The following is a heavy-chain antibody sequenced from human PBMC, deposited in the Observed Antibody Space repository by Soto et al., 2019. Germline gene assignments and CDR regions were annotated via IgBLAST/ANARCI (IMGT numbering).Heavy chain of an antibody. J-gene: IGHJ4*02. CDR2: ISQDGTNK. CDR3: VRDPSHFWSDYPNYSFDS. Sequence: GGSLRLSCAASNFPFRSYCFHWVRQTPGKGLEWVSLISQDGTNKYYAGSVKGRFTISRDNPKNTLYLQMTSLRVQDTAVYYPVRDPSHFWSDYPNYSFDSWGQGTLVTVSS. CDR1: NFPFRSYC. V-gene: IGHV3-30-3*01. D-gene: IGHD3-3*02.